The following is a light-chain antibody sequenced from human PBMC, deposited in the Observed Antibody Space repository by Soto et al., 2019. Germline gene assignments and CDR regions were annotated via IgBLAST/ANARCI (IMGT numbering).Light chain of an antibody. CDR1: ISDVGGYNF. V-gene: IGLV2-14*01. CDR2: DVT. Sequence: QSALTQPASVSGSPGQSITIPCTGTISDVGGYNFVSWYQQHPGQAPKLTIYDVTNRPSGVSNRFSGSKSGITASLTISGLQADDEAYYYCSSHSSSNTLVVFGGVTKLTVL. CDR3: SSHSSSNTLVV. J-gene: IGLJ2*01.